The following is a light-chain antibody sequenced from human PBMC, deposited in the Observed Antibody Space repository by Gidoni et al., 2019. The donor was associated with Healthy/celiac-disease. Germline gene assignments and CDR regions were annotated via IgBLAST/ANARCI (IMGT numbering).Light chain of an antibody. V-gene: IGLV6-57*04. CDR1: SGSIASNY. J-gene: IGLJ2*01. Sequence: NFMLTQPHSVSESPGKTVTISCTRSSGSIASNYVQWYQQRPGSAPTTVIYEDNQRPSGVPDRFSGSIDSSSNSASLTISGLKTEDEADYYCQSYDSSFGEVFGGGTKLTVL. CDR2: EDN. CDR3: QSYDSSFGEV.